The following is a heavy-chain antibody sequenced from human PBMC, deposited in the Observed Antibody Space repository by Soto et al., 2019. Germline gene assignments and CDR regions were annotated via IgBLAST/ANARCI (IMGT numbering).Heavy chain of an antibody. CDR3: ARGSAGRFLGVYYGVDV. CDR2: IYYDGST. V-gene: IGHV4-31*01. Sequence: QVQLQESGPGLVKPSQTLSLTCTVSGASISTGAYHWNWIRQHPGKGLDWIGYIYYDGSTSYNSSLKSPLNISLDTSKNQFSLSLTSVTAADTAVYYCARGSAGRFLGVYYGVDVWGLGTTVTVSS. J-gene: IGHJ6*02. CDR1: GASISTGAYH. D-gene: IGHD3-3*01.